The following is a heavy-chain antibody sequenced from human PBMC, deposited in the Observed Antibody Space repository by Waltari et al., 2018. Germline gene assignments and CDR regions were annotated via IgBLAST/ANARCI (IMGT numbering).Heavy chain of an antibody. V-gene: IGHV4-4*07. CDR2: IYTSGST. CDR1: GGSISSYY. J-gene: IGHJ6*03. D-gene: IGHD2-2*01. CDR3: ARDKNIVVVPAASTRYYYYYMDV. Sequence: QVQLQESGPGLVKPSETLSLTCTVSGGSISSYYWSWIRQPAGMGLEWIGRIYTSGSTNYNPSLKSRVTMSVDTSKNQFSLKLSSVTAADTTVYYCARDKNIVVVPAASTRYYYYYMDVWGKGTTVTISS.